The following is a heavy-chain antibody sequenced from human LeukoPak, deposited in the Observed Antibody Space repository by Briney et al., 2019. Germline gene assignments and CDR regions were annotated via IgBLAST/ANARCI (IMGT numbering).Heavy chain of an antibody. V-gene: IGHV4-59*01. CDR2: IYYSGST. J-gene: IGHJ6*02. D-gene: IGHD3-10*01. Sequence: PSETLSLTCTVSGGSISSYYWSWIRQPPGKGLEWIGYIYYSGSTNYNPSLKSRVTISVDTSKSQFSLKLSSVTAADTAVYYCARDGGSGSYYNVLPYYYYGMDVWGQGTTVTVSS. CDR1: GGSISSYY. CDR3: ARDGGSGSYYNVLPYYYYGMDV.